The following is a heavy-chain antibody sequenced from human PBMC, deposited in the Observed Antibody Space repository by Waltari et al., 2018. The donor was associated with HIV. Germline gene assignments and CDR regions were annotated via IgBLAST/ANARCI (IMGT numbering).Heavy chain of an antibody. CDR3: AKRRAVSGLQFFYGMDV. CDR1: GFIFISYV. V-gene: IGHV3-23*01. D-gene: IGHD2-8*01. CDR2: ISCSGVTT. J-gene: IGHJ6*02. Sequence: DVELLESGGGLVQPGGSLRLSCAGSGFIFISYVMNWVRKAPGKGLEWVSSISCSGVTTDYTDSVKGRFIISRDNSKSTLYLQMNGLRAEDTAVYYCAKRRAVSGLQFFYGMDVWGQGTTVTVSS.